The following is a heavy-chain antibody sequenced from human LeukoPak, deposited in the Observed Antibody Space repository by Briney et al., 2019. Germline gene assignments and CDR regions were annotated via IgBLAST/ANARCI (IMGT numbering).Heavy chain of an antibody. J-gene: IGHJ3*01. CDR2: TYYRSKWGN. V-gene: IGHV6-1*01. CDR3: ARVSSRAFDV. CDR1: GDSVSSYDAT. D-gene: IGHD6-6*01. Sequence: SQTLSLTCAISGDSVSSYDATWNWIRQSPSRGLEWLGRTYYRSKWGNDYAVSVKSRITINPDTSENQFSLHLNSVTPEDTAVYYCARVSSRAFDVWGQGTVVTVSP.